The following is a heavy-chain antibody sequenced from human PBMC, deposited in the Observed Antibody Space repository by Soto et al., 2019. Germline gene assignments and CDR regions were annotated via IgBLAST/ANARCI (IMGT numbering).Heavy chain of an antibody. CDR3: AKRIGLWFGELFQTPDYFDY. Sequence: GGSLRLSCAASGFTFSSYAMSWVRQAPGKGLEWVSAISGSGGSTYYADSVKGRFTISRDNSKNTLYLQMNSLRAEDTAVYYCAKRIGLWFGELFQTPDYFDYWGQGTLVTVSS. V-gene: IGHV3-23*01. CDR1: GFTFSSYA. J-gene: IGHJ4*02. CDR2: ISGSGGST. D-gene: IGHD3-10*01.